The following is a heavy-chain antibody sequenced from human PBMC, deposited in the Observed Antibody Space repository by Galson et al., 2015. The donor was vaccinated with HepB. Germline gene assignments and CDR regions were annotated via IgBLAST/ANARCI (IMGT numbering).Heavy chain of an antibody. CDR1: GCTFTSYA. J-gene: IGHJ5*02. V-gene: IGHV1-3*01. CDR3: AREGYSSGWYVGPGWFDP. Sequence: SVKVSCKASGCTFTSYAMHWVRQAPGQRLEWMGWINAGNGNTKYSQKFQGRVTITRDTSASTAYMELSSLRSEDTAVYYCAREGYSSGWYVGPGWFDPWGQGTLVTVSS. CDR2: INAGNGNT. D-gene: IGHD6-19*01.